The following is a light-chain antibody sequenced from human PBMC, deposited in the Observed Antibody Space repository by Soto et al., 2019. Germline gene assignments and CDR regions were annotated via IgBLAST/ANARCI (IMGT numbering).Light chain of an antibody. J-gene: IGKJ1*01. Sequence: EVVLTQSPATLSVSAGGTVTLSCRASQSVRTNVAWYQQIPGQAPRLLVYGASTRATGVPARFTGSGSGIESSLTLSSLLSEDSAFYYCQQYFNWPLTWTFGPGTKVQIK. V-gene: IGKV3-15*01. CDR1: QSVRTN. CDR2: GAS. CDR3: QQYFNWPLTWT.